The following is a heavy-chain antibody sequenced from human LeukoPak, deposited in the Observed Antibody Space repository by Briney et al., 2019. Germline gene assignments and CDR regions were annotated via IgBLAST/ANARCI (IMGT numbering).Heavy chain of an antibody. CDR3: AKASVAIPQYCNS. V-gene: IGHV3-23*01. Sequence: PGGSLRLSCAASGFTFSSYAMSWVRQAPGKGLEWVSTISDTGSSTYYADSAKGRFTISRDNSKDTLFLQLNSMTAADTAMYFCAKASVAIPQYCNSWGQGTLVTVSS. J-gene: IGHJ5*02. CDR1: GFTFSSYA. CDR2: ISDTGSST. D-gene: IGHD2-2*02.